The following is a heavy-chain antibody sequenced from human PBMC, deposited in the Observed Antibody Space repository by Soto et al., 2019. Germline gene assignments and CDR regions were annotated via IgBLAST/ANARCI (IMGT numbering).Heavy chain of an antibody. Sequence: KPSETLSLTCTVSAGPITTSYCSWIRQPLGKALEWIGYISYRGSTNYNPSLKSRLTISIDTSKSQISLKLTSMTTADTAVYYCASSGIVGREVNTWFDPWGQGTLVTVSS. CDR3: ASSGIVGREVNTWFDP. V-gene: IGHV4-59*01. D-gene: IGHD3-22*01. CDR1: AGPITTSY. J-gene: IGHJ5*02. CDR2: ISYRGST.